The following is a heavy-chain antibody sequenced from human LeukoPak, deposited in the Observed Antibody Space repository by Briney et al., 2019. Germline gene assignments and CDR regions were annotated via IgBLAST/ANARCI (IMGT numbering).Heavy chain of an antibody. CDR1: GYTFTDYY. D-gene: IGHD2-2*01. CDR2: INPNSGGT. J-gene: IGHJ4*02. Sequence: SVKVSCKASGYTFTDYYIHWVRQAPGQGLEWMAWINPNSGGTYYAQNFHDRITLTRDTSISTAYMELSRLRSDDTAIYYCARANALYCSSTSCLFDYWGQGTLVTVSS. V-gene: IGHV1-2*02. CDR3: ARANALYCSSTSCLFDY.